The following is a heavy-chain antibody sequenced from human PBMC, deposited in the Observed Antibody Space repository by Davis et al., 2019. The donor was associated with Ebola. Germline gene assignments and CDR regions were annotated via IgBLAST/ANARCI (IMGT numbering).Heavy chain of an antibody. V-gene: IGHV3-9*01. J-gene: IGHJ4*02. CDR1: GFTFDDYA. CDR2: ISWNSGSI. D-gene: IGHD2-2*01. CDR3: AKDKGLVVVPAAHFDY. Sequence: PGGSLRLSCAASGFTFDDYAMHWVRQAPGKGLEWVSGISWNSGSIGYADSVKGRFTISRDNAKNSLYLQMNSLRAEDTALYYCAKDKGLVVVPAAHFDYWGQGTLVTVSS.